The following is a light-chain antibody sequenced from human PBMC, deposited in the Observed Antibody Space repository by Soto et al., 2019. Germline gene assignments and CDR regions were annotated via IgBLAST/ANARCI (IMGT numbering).Light chain of an antibody. CDR2: GAS. CDR3: QQYGSSSSWT. Sequence: EIVLTQSPGTLSLSPGERTTLXWRASQSVTSSYLAWYQQKPGQAPRLLIYGASSRATGIPDRFSGSGSGTDFTLTINRLEPEDFAVYYCQQYGSSSSWTFGQGTKVDIK. J-gene: IGKJ1*01. V-gene: IGKV3-20*01. CDR1: QSVTSSY.